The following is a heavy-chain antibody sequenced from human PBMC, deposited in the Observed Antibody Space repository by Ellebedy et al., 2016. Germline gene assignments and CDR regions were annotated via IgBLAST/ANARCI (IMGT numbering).Heavy chain of an antibody. D-gene: IGHD4-23*01. Sequence: GGSLRLSCAASGFIFSSNGMHWVRQAPGKGLEWVAVIWYDGNAKYYADSVKGRFTISRDNSKNTLYLQMNSLRAEDTAVYNCARDLYGGNRAGWYFDLWGRGTLVTVSS. CDR3: ARDLYGGNRAGWYFDL. CDR1: GFIFSSNG. CDR2: IWYDGNAK. V-gene: IGHV3-33*08. J-gene: IGHJ2*01.